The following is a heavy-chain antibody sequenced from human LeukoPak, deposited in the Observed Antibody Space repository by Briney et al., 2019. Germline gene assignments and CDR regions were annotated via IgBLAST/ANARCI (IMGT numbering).Heavy chain of an antibody. CDR1: GFTFSNYA. V-gene: IGHV3-23*01. J-gene: IGHJ5*02. CDR2: ISGSGGTT. Sequence: SGGSQRLSCGASGFTFSNYAMNWVRQAPGKGLEWVSGISGSGGTTYYADSVKGRFTISRDNSKNTLYVQMNSLRVEDTAVYYCAKDQRATISTSNWFDPWGQGTLVTVSS. CDR3: AKDQRATISTSNWFDP. D-gene: IGHD5-24*01.